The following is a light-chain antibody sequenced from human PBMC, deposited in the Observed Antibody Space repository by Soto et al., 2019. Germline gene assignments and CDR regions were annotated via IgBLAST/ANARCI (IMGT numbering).Light chain of an antibody. V-gene: IGLV2-18*01. J-gene: IGLJ3*02. CDR2: DVI. Sequence: QSALTQPPSVSGSPGQSVTISCTVTSSDVGDYEHVSWYQLAPGTAPKLLISDVINRPSGVPDRFSGSKSGNTPSLTISGLQAEDEADYYCGLFTRSATWVFGGGTKLTVL. CDR1: SSDVGDYEH. CDR3: GLFTRSATWV.